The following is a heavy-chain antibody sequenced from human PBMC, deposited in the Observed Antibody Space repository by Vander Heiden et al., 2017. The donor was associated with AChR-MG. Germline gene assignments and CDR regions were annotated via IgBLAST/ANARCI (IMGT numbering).Heavy chain of an antibody. Sequence: QVQLVESGGGVVQPGRSLRLSCAASGFTFGNYAMHWVRQAPGKGLEWVAVISYDGSTKYYADSVKGRFTISRDNSKNTLDLQMSSLRPEDTAVYYCAKDKGAFDPPRYYFDYWGQGTLVTVSS. D-gene: IGHD3-16*01. CDR1: GFTFGNYA. J-gene: IGHJ4*02. V-gene: IGHV3-30*18. CDR2: ISYDGSTK. CDR3: AKDKGAFDPPRYYFDY.